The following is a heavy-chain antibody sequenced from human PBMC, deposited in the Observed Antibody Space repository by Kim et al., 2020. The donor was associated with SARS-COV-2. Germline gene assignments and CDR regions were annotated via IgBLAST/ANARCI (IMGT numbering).Heavy chain of an antibody. CDR3: ARGIPYSSGWYGY. J-gene: IGHJ4*02. V-gene: IGHV4-34*01. D-gene: IGHD6-19*01. Sequence: NQSLKSRVTIAVDTSKNQFSLKLSSVTAADTAVYYCARGIPYSSGWYGYWGQGTLVTVSS.